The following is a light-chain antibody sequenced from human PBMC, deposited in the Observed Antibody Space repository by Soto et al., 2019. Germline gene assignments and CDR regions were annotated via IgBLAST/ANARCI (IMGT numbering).Light chain of an antibody. CDR3: QSYDSSLSAL. J-gene: IGLJ1*01. V-gene: IGLV1-40*01. CDR2: GNS. CDR1: SSNIGAGYD. Sequence: QPVLTQPPSVSGAPGQRVTISCTGSSSNIGAGYDVHWYQQLPGTAPKLLIYGNSNRPSGVPDRFSGSNSGTSASLTITGLQAEDEADYYCQSYDSSLSALFGTGTKLTVL.